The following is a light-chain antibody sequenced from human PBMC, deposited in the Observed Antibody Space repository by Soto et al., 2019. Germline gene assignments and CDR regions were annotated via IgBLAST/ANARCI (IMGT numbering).Light chain of an antibody. CDR2: DAS. Sequence: DIQMTQSPSTLSASVGDRFTITCRASQSISTWLAWYQQKLGKAPKLLIYDASNLETGVPSRFSGSGSGTYFTFTISSLQPEDFATYYCQQYSNLITFGQGTRLEIK. V-gene: IGKV1-5*01. J-gene: IGKJ5*01. CDR3: QQYSNLIT. CDR1: QSISTW.